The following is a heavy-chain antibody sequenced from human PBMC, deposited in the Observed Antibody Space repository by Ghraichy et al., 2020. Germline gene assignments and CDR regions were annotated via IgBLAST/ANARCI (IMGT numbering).Heavy chain of an antibody. Sequence: SVKVSCKASGGTFSSYTISWVRQAPGQGLEWMGRIIPILGIANYAQKFQGRVTITADKSTSTAYMELSSLRSEDTAVYYCAFIAAANDAFDIWGQGTMVTVSS. D-gene: IGHD6-13*01. V-gene: IGHV1-69*02. CDR3: AFIAAANDAFDI. CDR2: IIPILGIA. CDR1: GGTFSSYT. J-gene: IGHJ3*02.